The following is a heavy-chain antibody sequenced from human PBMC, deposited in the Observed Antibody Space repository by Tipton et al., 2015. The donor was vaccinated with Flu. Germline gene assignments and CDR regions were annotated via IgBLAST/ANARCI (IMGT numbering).Heavy chain of an antibody. CDR1: GGSISSHY. CDR2: IYSSGST. V-gene: IGHV4-4*07. Sequence: TLSLTCTVSGGSISSHYWSWLRQPAGKGLEWIGRIYSSGSTNYNPSLKSRVTISVDTSKNQFSLKLSSVTAADTAVYYCATEYRGGGNRYYFDYWGQGTLVTVSS. D-gene: IGHD4-23*01. CDR3: ATEYRGGGNRYYFDY. J-gene: IGHJ4*02.